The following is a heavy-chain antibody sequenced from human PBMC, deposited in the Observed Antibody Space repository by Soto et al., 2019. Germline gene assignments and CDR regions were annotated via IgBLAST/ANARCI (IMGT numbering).Heavy chain of an antibody. J-gene: IGHJ5*02. D-gene: IGHD3-3*01. Sequence: GGSLRLSCAASGFTFSSYAMSWVRQAPGKGLEWVSAISGSGGSTYYADSVKGRFTISRDKSKNTLYLQMNSLRAEDTAVYYCAKDSYTTSYYDFWSGYPEDTSSDPWGQGTLVTVSS. CDR3: AKDSYTTSYYDFWSGYPEDTSSDP. V-gene: IGHV3-23*01. CDR1: GFTFSSYA. CDR2: ISGSGGST.